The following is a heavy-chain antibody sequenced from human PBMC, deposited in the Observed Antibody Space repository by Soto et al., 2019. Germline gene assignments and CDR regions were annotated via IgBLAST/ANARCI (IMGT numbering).Heavy chain of an antibody. Sequence: EVQLVESGGGLVQPGGSLRLSCAASGFTVSSNYMSWVRQAPGKGLEWVSVIYSGGSTYYADSVKGRFTISRHNSKNTLYLHMNRLRAEDTSVYYCAIDRRDKVYDAFDIWGQGTMVTVSS. CDR2: IYSGGST. J-gene: IGHJ3*02. CDR1: GFTVSSNY. CDR3: AIDRRDKVYDAFDI. V-gene: IGHV3-53*04.